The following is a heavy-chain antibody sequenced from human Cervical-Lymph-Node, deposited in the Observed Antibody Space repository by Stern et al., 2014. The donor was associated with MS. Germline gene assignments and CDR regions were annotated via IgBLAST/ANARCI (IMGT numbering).Heavy chain of an antibody. V-gene: IGHV1-2*02. J-gene: IGHJ4*02. CDR2: ISPKTGSA. Sequence: QVQLVESGAEVERPGASVKVSCKASGYTFTAYFLHWVRQAPGPGLECMGWISPKTGSATYAQKFQDRLTMTRDTSINTGYMELSSLRSDDTAVYYCARDRGSYSDYWGQGTLVAVSS. CDR1: GYTFTAYF. CDR3: ARDRGSYSDY. D-gene: IGHD1-26*01.